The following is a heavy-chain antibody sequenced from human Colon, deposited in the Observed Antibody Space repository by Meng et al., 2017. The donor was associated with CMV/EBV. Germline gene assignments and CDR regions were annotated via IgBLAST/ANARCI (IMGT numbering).Heavy chain of an antibody. Sequence: SETLSLTCNASGGSISNYYWSWIRQAPGKGLEWIGYNYDSGSTKYNPSLKSRVTMSVDRSKNHSSLRLRSVTAADTAVYYCAKSSRFSHYYSMDVWGQGTQVTVSS. CDR2: NYDSGST. V-gene: IGHV4-59*01. D-gene: IGHD3-3*01. J-gene: IGHJ6*02. CDR3: AKSSRFSHYYSMDV. CDR1: GGSISNYY.